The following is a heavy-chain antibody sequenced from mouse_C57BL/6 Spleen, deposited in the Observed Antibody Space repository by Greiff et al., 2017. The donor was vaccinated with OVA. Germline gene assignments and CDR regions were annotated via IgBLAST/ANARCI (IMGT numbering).Heavy chain of an antibody. D-gene: IGHD2-2*01. V-gene: IGHV5-17*01. Sequence: EVQGVESGGGLVKPGGSLKLSCAASGFTFSDYGMHWVRQAPEKGLEWVAYISSGSSTIYYADTVKGRFTFSRDNAKNTLFLQLTSLRSEDTAMYYCGRAYGYVVPFAYWGQGTLVTVSA. CDR2: ISSGSSTI. J-gene: IGHJ3*01. CDR3: GRAYGYVVPFAY. CDR1: GFTFSDYG.